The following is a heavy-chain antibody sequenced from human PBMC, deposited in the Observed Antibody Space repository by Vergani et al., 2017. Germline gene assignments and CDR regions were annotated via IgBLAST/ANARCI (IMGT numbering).Heavy chain of an antibody. D-gene: IGHD2-15*01. J-gene: IGHJ4*02. Sequence: EVQLVESGGGLVKPGGSLRLSCAASGFTFSSYSMNWVRQAPGKGLEWVSSISSSSSYIYYADSVKGRFTISRDNAKNSLYLQRNSLRAEDTAVYYCARDGYCSGGSCYLYYFDYWGQGTLVTVSS. CDR1: GFTFSSYS. CDR3: ARDGYCSGGSCYLYYFDY. CDR2: ISSSSSYI. V-gene: IGHV3-21*01.